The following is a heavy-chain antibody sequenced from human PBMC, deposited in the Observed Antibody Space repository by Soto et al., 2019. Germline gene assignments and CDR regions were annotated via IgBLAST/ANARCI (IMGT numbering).Heavy chain of an antibody. D-gene: IGHD3-22*01. CDR1: GGSISSGGYS. J-gene: IGHJ3*02. CDR2: IYHSGST. CDR3: AGSRSTMIVATPEAFDS. Sequence: PSETLSLTCAVSGGSISSGGYSWSWIRQPPGKGLEWIGYIYHSGSTYYNPSLKSRVTISVDRSKNQFSLKLSSVTAADTAVYYCAGSRSTMIVATPEAFDSWGQGTRVSVSS. V-gene: IGHV4-30-2*01.